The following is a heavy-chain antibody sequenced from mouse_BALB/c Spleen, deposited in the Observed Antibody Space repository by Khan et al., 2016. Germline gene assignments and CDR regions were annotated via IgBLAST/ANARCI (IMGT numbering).Heavy chain of an antibody. Sequence: EVKLLESGPGLVKPSQSLSLTCTVTGYSITSDYAWNWIRQFPGNKLEWMGYIRYSGSTTYNPSLKSRISITRATSKNQFFLQWYSVTTEDTATYYCTRSPTATRYFDVWGAGTTVTVSS. D-gene: IGHD1-2*01. CDR3: TRSPTATRYFDV. CDR2: IRYSGST. V-gene: IGHV3-2*02. CDR1: GYSITSDYA. J-gene: IGHJ1*01.